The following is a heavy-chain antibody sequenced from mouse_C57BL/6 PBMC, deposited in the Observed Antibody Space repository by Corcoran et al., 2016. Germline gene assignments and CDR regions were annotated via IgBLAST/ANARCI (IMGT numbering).Heavy chain of an antibody. V-gene: IGHV1-26*01. Sequence: EVQLQQSGPELVKPGASVKISCKASGYTFTDYYMNWVKQSHGKSLEWIGDINPNNGGTSYNQKFKGKATLTVDKSSSTAYMELRSLTSDDSAVYYCARLNWDVAYWGQGTLFTVSA. CDR1: GYTFTDYY. CDR3: ARLNWDVAY. CDR2: INPNNGGT. J-gene: IGHJ3*01. D-gene: IGHD4-1*01.